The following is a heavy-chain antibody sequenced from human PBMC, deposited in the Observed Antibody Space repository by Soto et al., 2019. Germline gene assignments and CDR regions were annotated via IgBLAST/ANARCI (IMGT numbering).Heavy chain of an antibody. CDR1: GYTFTSYD. D-gene: IGHD2-15*01. Sequence: AAVKVSCKASGYTFTSYDINWVRQATGQGLEWMGWMNPNSGNTGYAQKFQGRVTMTRNTSISTAYMELSSLISEDTAVYYCARRLSLPNCPQAVDYWGQGTLVTVSS. CDR2: MNPNSGNT. J-gene: IGHJ4*02. V-gene: IGHV1-8*01. CDR3: ARRLSLPNCPQAVDY.